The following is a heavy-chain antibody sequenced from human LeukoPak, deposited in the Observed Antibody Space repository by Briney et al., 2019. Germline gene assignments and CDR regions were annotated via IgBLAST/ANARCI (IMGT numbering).Heavy chain of an antibody. CDR3: AKHVTVATPPFDY. V-gene: IGHV3-23*01. CDR2: ISGSGGST. J-gene: IGHJ4*02. D-gene: IGHD4-17*01. Sequence: GAPLRLSCAASGFTFSSYAMSWVRQAPGKGLEWVSAISGSGGSTHYADSGKGRFTISRDNSKNTLYLQMNSLRAEDTAVYYCAKHVTVATPPFDYWGQGTLVTVSS. CDR1: GFTFSSYA.